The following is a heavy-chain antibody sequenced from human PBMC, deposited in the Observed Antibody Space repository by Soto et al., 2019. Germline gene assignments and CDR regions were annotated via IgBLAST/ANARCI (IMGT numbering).Heavy chain of an antibody. J-gene: IGHJ4*02. CDR1: GFTFSSYS. D-gene: IGHD3-3*01. CDR2: ISSSSITI. Sequence: EVQLVESGGGLVQPGGSLRLSCAASGFTFSSYSMNWVRQAPGKGLEWVSYISSSSITIYYADYVKGRFTISRDNAKNSLYLQMNSLRDEDTAVYYCARSAYTIFGVVIIPPFDYWGQGTLVTVSS. V-gene: IGHV3-48*02. CDR3: ARSAYTIFGVVIIPPFDY.